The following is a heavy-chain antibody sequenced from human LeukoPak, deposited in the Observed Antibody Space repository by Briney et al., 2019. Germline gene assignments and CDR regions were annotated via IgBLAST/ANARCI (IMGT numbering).Heavy chain of an antibody. Sequence: ASVKVSCKASGYTFTSYYMHWVRQAPGQGLEWMGIINPSGGSTSYAQKFQGRVTMTRDTSTSTVYMELSSLRSEDTAVYYCARDGDSSGYYYDAFDIWGQGTMVTVSS. CDR1: GYTFTSYY. J-gene: IGHJ3*02. V-gene: IGHV1-46*01. D-gene: IGHD3-22*01. CDR3: ARDGDSSGYYYDAFDI. CDR2: INPSGGST.